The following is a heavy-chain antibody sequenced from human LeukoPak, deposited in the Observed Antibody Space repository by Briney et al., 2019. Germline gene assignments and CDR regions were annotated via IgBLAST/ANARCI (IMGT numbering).Heavy chain of an antibody. CDR1: GFTFSTYW. CDR3: VRDGGNYWFDP. Sequence: GGSLRLSCAASGFTFSTYWMHWVRQAPGKGLVWVSRISSDGTNTGYADSVKGRFTISRDNAKNTVYLQMNSLRAEDTAVYYCVRDGGNYWFDPWCQGTLVTVSS. J-gene: IGHJ5*02. V-gene: IGHV3-74*01. CDR2: ISSDGTNT. D-gene: IGHD4-23*01.